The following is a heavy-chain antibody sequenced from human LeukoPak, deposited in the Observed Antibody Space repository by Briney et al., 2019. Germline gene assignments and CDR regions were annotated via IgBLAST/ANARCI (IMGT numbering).Heavy chain of an antibody. Sequence: SVKVSCKAPGGTFSSYAISWVRQAPGQGLEWMGGIIPIFGTANYAQKFQGRVTITADESTSTAYMELSSLRSEDTAVYYCARSATWFGELGDFDYWGQGTLVTISS. D-gene: IGHD3-10*01. V-gene: IGHV1-69*13. CDR2: IIPIFGTA. CDR1: GGTFSSYA. J-gene: IGHJ4*02. CDR3: ARSATWFGELGDFDY.